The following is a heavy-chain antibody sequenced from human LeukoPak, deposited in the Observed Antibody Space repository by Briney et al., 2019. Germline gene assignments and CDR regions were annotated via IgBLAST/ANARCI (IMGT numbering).Heavy chain of an antibody. D-gene: IGHD2-15*01. Sequence: GGSLRLSCAASGFTFSSCAMSWVRQAPGEGREWGSAISGSGGSTYYADSVKGRFTISRDNSKNTLYLQMNSPRAEDTAVYYCAACSGGSCYNWFDPWGQGTLVTVSS. CDR2: ISGSGGST. V-gene: IGHV3-23*01. CDR3: AACSGGSCYNWFDP. CDR1: GFTFSSCA. J-gene: IGHJ5*02.